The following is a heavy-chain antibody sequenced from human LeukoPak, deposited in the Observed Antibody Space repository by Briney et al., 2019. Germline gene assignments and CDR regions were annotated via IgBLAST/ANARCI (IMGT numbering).Heavy chain of an antibody. D-gene: IGHD4-11*01. CDR2: ISYDGDYK. V-gene: IGHV3-30*04. CDR3: AKDGTTVTTLYRPTNWFGP. Sequence: GGSLRLSCAASGFAFSHYTMQWVRQAPGKGLEWVAVISYDGDYKYYADSVKGRFTISRDNSKNTLFLQMNSLRADDTAVYYCAKDGTTVTTLYRPTNWFGPWGQGTLVTVSS. CDR1: GFAFSHYT. J-gene: IGHJ5*02.